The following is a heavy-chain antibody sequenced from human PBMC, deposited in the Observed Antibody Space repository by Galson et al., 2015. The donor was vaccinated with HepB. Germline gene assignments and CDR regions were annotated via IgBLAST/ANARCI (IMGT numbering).Heavy chain of an antibody. J-gene: IGHJ4*02. D-gene: IGHD3-22*01. CDR3: ARAAISRNYDSSGYYFDY. CDR2: IIPIFGIA. CDR1: GGTFSSYA. Sequence: SVKVSCKASGGTFSSYAISWVRQAPGQGLEWMGGIIPIFGIANYAQKFQGRVTITADESTSTAYMELSSLRSEDTAVYYCARAAISRNYDSSGYYFDYWGQGTLVTVSS. V-gene: IGHV1-69*13.